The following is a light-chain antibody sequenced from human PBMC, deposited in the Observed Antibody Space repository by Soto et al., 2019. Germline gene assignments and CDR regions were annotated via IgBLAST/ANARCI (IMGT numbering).Light chain of an antibody. CDR2: GAS. V-gene: IGKV3D-15*01. J-gene: IGKJ1*01. CDR3: QQYHNWPRT. CDR1: QSVSSN. Sequence: EIVMTQSPATLSVSPGERATLSCRASQSVSSNLAWYQQKPGQAPRLHIYGASTRATGIPARFSGSGSGTEFTLTISSLQSEDFAVYYCQQYHNWPRTFGQGTKVEIK.